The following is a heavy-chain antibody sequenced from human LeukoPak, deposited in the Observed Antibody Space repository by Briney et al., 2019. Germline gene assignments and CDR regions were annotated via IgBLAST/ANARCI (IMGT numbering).Heavy chain of an antibody. V-gene: IGHV3-30*03. CDR2: ISNDGSRK. D-gene: IGHD3-3*01. CDR1: GFTFSRHG. CDR3: ARDRAWNYFDY. J-gene: IGHJ4*02. Sequence: GGVLRLSCAPSGFTFSRHGMHWVRQAPGKGLEWVAIISNDGSRKYYAHSVEGRFTISRDNSKNTLYLQMDSLRAEDTAVYYCARDRAWNYFDYWGQGTLVTVSS.